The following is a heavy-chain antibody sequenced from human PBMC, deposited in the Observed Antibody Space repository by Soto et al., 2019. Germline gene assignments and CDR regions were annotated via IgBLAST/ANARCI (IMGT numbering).Heavy chain of an antibody. D-gene: IGHD6-19*01. J-gene: IGHJ4*02. CDR2: IYWDDDK. V-gene: IGHV2-5*02. CDR3: AHSVVAGLGYYFDY. CDR1: GFSLSSTRVA. Sequence: SGPTLVNPTQTLTLTCTFSGFSLSSTRVAVGWIRQPPGKALEWLALIYWDDDKRYSPFLKSRLTITKDTSKNQVVLTMTNMDHVDKAIFYCAHSVVAGLGYYFDYWGQGTLVTVSS.